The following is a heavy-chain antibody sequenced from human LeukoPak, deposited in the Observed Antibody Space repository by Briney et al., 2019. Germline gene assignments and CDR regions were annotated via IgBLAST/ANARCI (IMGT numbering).Heavy chain of an antibody. CDR1: GGSISSSTFF. D-gene: IGHD3/OR15-3a*01. CDR2: TYYSGNT. CDR3: ASGLISPNVADAFDM. V-gene: IGHV4-39*07. Sequence: SETLSLTCSISGGSISSSTFFWGWIRQPPGKGLEWIGSTYYSGNTYYNPSLKSRLTISVDTSKTHLSLKLSSVTAADTAVYCASGLISPNVADAFDMWDQGTMVTVSS. J-gene: IGHJ3*02.